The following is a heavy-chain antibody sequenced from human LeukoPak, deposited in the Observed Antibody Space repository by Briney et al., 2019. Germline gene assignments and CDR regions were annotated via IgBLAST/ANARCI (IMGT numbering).Heavy chain of an antibody. Sequence: GGSLRLSCAASGFTFSSHAMSWVRQAPGKGLEWVGRIKSKTDGGTTDYAASVKGRFSISRDDSKNMLYLQMNSLKTEDTAVYYCTTVHYDILTGYYETYFDYWGQGTLVTVSS. CDR3: TTVHYDILTGYYETYFDY. J-gene: IGHJ4*02. CDR2: IKSKTDGGTT. D-gene: IGHD3-9*01. V-gene: IGHV3-15*01. CDR1: GFTFSSHA.